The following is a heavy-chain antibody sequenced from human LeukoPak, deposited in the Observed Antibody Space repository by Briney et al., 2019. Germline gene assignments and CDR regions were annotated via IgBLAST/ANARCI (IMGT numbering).Heavy chain of an antibody. D-gene: IGHD1-26*01. Sequence: PSETLSLTCAVYGGSFSGYYWSWIRQPPGKGLEWIGEINHSGSTNYNPSLKSRVTISVDTSKNQFSLKLRSVTAADTAVYYCARGYSGSYLANSNWYFDLWGRGTLVTVSS. CDR1: GGSFSGYY. J-gene: IGHJ2*01. V-gene: IGHV4-34*01. CDR3: ARGYSGSYLANSNWYFDL. CDR2: INHSGST.